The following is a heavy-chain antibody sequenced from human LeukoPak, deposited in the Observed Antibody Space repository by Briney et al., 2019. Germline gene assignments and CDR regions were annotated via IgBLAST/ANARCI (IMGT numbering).Heavy chain of an antibody. V-gene: IGHV4-4*07. CDR1: GGSISSYY. D-gene: IGHD3-10*01. J-gene: IGHJ4*02. Sequence: SETLSLTCTVSGGSISSYYWSWIRQPAGKGLEWIGRIYTSGSTNYNPSLKSRVTMSVDTSKNQFSLKLSSVTAADTAVYYCARAWVTMVRGVIITGGFDYWGQGTLVTVSS. CDR3: ARAWVTMVRGVIITGGFDY. CDR2: IYTSGST.